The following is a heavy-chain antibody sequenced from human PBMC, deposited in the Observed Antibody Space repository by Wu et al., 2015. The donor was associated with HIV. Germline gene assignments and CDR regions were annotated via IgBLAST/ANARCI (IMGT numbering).Heavy chain of an antibody. CDR1: GYTLTELS. Sequence: QVQLVQSGAEVKKPGASVKVSCKVSGYTLTELSMHWVRQAPGKGLEWMGGFDPEDGKTIYAQKFQGRVTMTRDTSTSTVYMELSSLRSEDTAVYYCASGRDGYSSFDYWGQGTLVTVSS. V-gene: IGHV1-24*01. CDR3: ASGRDGYSSFDY. J-gene: IGHJ4*02. CDR2: FDPEDGKT. D-gene: IGHD5-24*01.